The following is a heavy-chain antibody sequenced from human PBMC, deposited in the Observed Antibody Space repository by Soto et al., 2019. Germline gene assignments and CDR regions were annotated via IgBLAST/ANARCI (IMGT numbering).Heavy chain of an antibody. CDR1: GFTFSHYG. CDR2: IWHHGGNK. J-gene: IGHJ6*02. D-gene: IGHD1-1*01. Sequence: QMQLEESGGGVVQPVRSLRLSCVASGFTFSHYGMHWVRQAPGKGLEWVAVIWHHGGNKYYADSVKGRFTSSRENARNTLYLQMASLRGEDTGVYYCVSDETQLERRPSYGKDVWGRGTTVIVSS. V-gene: IGHV3-33*01. CDR3: VSDETQLERRPSYGKDV.